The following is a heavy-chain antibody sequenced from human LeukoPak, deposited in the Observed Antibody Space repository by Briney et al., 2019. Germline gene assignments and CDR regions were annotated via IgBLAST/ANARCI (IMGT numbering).Heavy chain of an antibody. J-gene: IGHJ6*02. CDR3: ARENVLAVAGTNYYYGMDL. CDR1: GFTLNTHD. Sequence: GGSLRLSCVASGFTLNTHDIHWVRQRPGKGLEWVSTIGSAGDTYYSDSVTGRFTISREDAQNAVYLQMNSLRGGDTAVYFCARENVLAVAGTNYYYGMDLWGQGTTVAVS. D-gene: IGHD6-19*01. V-gene: IGHV3-13*01. CDR2: IGSAGDT.